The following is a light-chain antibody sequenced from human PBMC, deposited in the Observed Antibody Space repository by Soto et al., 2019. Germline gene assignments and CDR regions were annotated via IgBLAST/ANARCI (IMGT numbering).Light chain of an antibody. CDR2: EGS. CDR1: SSDVGSYNL. J-gene: IGLJ2*01. V-gene: IGLV2-23*01. Sequence: QSALTQPASVSGSPGQSITISCTGTSSDVGSYNLVSWYQQYPGKAPKLMIYEGSKRPSGVSNRFSGSKSGNTASLTISGLQAEDEADYYCCSYAGSNTLVFGGGTKVTVL. CDR3: CSYAGSNTLV.